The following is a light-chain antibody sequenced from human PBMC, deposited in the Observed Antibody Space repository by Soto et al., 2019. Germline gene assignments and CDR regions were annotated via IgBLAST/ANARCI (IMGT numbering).Light chain of an antibody. CDR2: LGA. Sequence: DIVMTQSPLSLPVTPGEPASISCRSSQSLLHSNGYKYLDWYLQKPGQSPQLLIYLGANRASGVPDRFSGSGSGTDFTLKISRLEAEDVGVYYCMQALQTPTFGQGTRLEIK. CDR1: QSLLHSNGYKY. J-gene: IGKJ5*01. CDR3: MQALQTPT. V-gene: IGKV2-28*01.